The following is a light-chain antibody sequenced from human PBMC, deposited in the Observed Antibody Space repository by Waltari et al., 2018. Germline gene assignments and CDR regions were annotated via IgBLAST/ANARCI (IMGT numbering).Light chain of an antibody. Sequence: DIQMIQSPSPLSAYVGDTVTITCRASRALNSWLAWYQQKPGRAPRLLMYKASTLESGVPSRFSGVGARTDYTLTISNLQPEDSAIYYCQQYNTYSWAFGQGTKVEIK. CDR3: QQYNTYSWA. J-gene: IGKJ1*01. CDR2: KAS. V-gene: IGKV1-5*03. CDR1: RALNSW.